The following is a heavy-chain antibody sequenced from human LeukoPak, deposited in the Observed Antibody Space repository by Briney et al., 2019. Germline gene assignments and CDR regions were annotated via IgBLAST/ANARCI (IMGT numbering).Heavy chain of an antibody. CDR1: GFTFSDYG. D-gene: IGHD6-19*01. CDR2: IWFDGSNK. Sequence: GWSLRLSCAASGFTFSDYGFHWVRQAPGKGLEWVAVIWFDGSNKYYADSVKGRFTTSRENSKNTLYLQMNSLRADDTAVYFCARDQQQWLGSFDYWGQGTLVTVSS. CDR3: ARDQQQWLGSFDY. V-gene: IGHV3-33*01. J-gene: IGHJ4*02.